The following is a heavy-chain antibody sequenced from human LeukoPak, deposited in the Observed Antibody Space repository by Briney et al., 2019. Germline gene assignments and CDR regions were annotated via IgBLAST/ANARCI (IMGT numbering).Heavy chain of an antibody. J-gene: IGHJ6*04. CDR2: ISSSGSTI. V-gene: IGHV3-48*03. CDR3: ARIPAAMRRGSYGMDV. D-gene: IGHD2-2*01. Sequence: GGSLRLSCAASGFTFSSYEMNWVRQAPGKGLEWVSYISSSGSTIYYADSVKGRFTISRDNAKNSLCLQMNSLRAEDTAIYYCARIPAAMRRGSYGMDVWGKGTTVTVSS. CDR1: GFTFSSYE.